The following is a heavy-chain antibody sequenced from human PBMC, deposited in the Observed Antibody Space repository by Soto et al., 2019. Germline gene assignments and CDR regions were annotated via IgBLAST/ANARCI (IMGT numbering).Heavy chain of an antibody. Sequence: LSCAASGFTFSSYAMSWVRQAPGKGLEWVSAISGSGGSTYYADSVKGRFTISRDNSKNTLYLQMNSLRAEDTAVYYCAKVSPKNYITGTTSRWGQGTLVTVSS. CDR1: GFTFSSYA. CDR2: ISGSGGST. CDR3: AKVSPKNYITGTTSR. D-gene: IGHD1-7*01. V-gene: IGHV3-23*01. J-gene: IGHJ4*02.